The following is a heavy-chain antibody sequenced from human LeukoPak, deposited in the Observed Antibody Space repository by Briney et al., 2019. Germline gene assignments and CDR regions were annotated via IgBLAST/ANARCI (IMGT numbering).Heavy chain of an antibody. D-gene: IGHD1-26*01. CDR3: AKNSYSGTVSLWDF. CDR2: ISGSGADT. Sequence: PGGSLRLSCAASGFTFSSYAMSWVRQAPGKGLEWVSTISGSGADTYYADSMKGRFTVSRDNSKNTLYLHMNSLRAEDTAVYYCAKNSYSGTVSLWDFWGQGTMVTVSS. J-gene: IGHJ3*01. V-gene: IGHV3-23*01. CDR1: GFTFSSYA.